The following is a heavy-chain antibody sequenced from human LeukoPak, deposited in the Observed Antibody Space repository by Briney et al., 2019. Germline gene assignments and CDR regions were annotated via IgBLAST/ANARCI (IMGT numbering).Heavy chain of an antibody. D-gene: IGHD6-6*01. Sequence: RWASVKVSCEASGYTFTGYYMHWVRQAPGQGLEWMGRINPNSGGTNYAQKFQGRVTMTRDTSISTAYMELSRLRSDDTAVYYCARELDPHYFDYWGQGTLVTVSS. CDR1: GYTFTGYY. CDR3: ARELDPHYFDY. V-gene: IGHV1-2*06. CDR2: INPNSGGT. J-gene: IGHJ4*02.